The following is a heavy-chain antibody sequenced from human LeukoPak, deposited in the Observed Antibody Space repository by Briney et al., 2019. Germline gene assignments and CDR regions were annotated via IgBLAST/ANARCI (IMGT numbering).Heavy chain of an antibody. V-gene: IGHV1-18*01. Sequence: ASVKVSCKASGYTFTTYGISWVRQAPGQGLEWMGWISAYNGNTNYAQKFQGRVTMTTEKSTSTAYMELRSLRSDDTAVYYCARDGLDPVVGCRTGSCKNWFDPWGQGTLVTVSS. CDR1: GYTFTTYG. D-gene: IGHD2-15*01. J-gene: IGHJ5*02. CDR2: ISAYNGNT. CDR3: ARDGLDPVVGCRTGSCKNWFDP.